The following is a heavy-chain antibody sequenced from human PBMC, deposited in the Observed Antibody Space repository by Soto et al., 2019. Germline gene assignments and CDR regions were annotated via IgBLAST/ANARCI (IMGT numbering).Heavy chain of an antibody. CDR1: GDSISSSSYY. D-gene: IGHD6-13*01. CDR3: ARARVPYSSTWYRYDYYGMDI. V-gene: IGHV4-31*03. Sequence: PSETLSLTCTVSGDSISSSSYYWSWIRQHPGKGLEWIGYIHYSGNTRYNPSLKSRLTISVDTSKNQFSLMLSSLTVADTAVYFCARARVPYSSTWYRYDYYGMDIWGQGTTVTVSS. CDR2: IHYSGNT. J-gene: IGHJ6*02.